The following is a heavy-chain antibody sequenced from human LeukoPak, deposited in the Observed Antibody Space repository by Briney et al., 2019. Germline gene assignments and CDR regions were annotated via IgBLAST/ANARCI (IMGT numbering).Heavy chain of an antibody. CDR1: GFTFTTYA. V-gene: IGHV3-23*01. J-gene: IGHJ4*02. CDR2: ISGTGDTT. CDR3: AKASAFYFDTSGYHIPHYYDF. Sequence: GGSLRLSCSASGFTFTTYAMTWVRQPPGKGLEWVSGISGTGDTTSYADSVKGRFTISRDNSKNTLFLQMNSLRAEDTAIYYCAKASAFYFDTSGYHIPHYYDFWGQGTLVTVSA. D-gene: IGHD3-22*01.